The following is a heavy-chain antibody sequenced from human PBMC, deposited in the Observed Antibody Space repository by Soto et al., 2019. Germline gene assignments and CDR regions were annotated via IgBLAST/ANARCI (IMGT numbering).Heavy chain of an antibody. CDR2: ISSSGSTI. V-gene: IGHV3-48*03. J-gene: IGHJ6*02. Sequence: GGSLRLSCAASGFTFSSYEMNWVRQAPGKGLEWVSYISSSGSTIYYADSVKGRFTISRDNAKNSLYLQMNSLRAEDTAVYYCARDQSITIFGVLRWYGMDVWGQGTTVTVSS. D-gene: IGHD3-3*01. CDR3: ARDQSITIFGVLRWYGMDV. CDR1: GFTFSSYE.